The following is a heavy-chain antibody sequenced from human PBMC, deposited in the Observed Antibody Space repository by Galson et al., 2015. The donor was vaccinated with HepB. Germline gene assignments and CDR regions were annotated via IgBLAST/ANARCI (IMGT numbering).Heavy chain of an antibody. V-gene: IGHV3-15*01. CDR1: GFTFSNAW. J-gene: IGHJ4*02. CDR2: IKSKTDGGTT. CDR3: TTDSSYRYDSSGYYYVPFDY. D-gene: IGHD3-22*01. Sequence: SLRLSCAASGFTFSNAWMSWVRQAPGKGLEWVGRIKSKTDGGTTDYAAPVKGRFTISRDDSKNTLYLQMNSLKTEDTAVYYCTTDSSYRYDSSGYYYVPFDYWGQGTLVTVSS.